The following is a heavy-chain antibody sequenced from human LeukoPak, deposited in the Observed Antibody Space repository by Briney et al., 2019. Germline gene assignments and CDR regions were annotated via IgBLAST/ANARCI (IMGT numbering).Heavy chain of an antibody. J-gene: IGHJ5*02. CDR2: INPNSGGT. V-gene: IGHV1-2*02. CDR3: ARGRLYRYGEANNWFDP. D-gene: IGHD3-3*01. Sequence: ASVKVSCKASGYTFTSYDINWVRQATGQGLEWMGWINPNSGGTNYAQKFQGRVTMTRDTSISTAYMELSRLRSDDTAVYYCARGRLYRYGEANNWFDPWGQGTLVTVSS. CDR1: GYTFTSYD.